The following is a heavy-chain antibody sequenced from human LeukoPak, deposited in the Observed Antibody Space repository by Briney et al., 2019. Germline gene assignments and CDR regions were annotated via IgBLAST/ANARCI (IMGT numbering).Heavy chain of an antibody. CDR2: IYYSGST. CDR3: ARDSRDESWYFDL. CDR1: GGSISSYY. V-gene: IGHV4-59*01. Sequence: SETLXLTCTVSGGSISSYYWSWVRQPPGKGXXXFGYIYYSGSTNYNPSLKSRVTISVDTSKNQFSLKLSSVTAADTAVYYCARDSRDESWYFDLWGRGTLVTVSS. J-gene: IGHJ2*01. D-gene: IGHD5-24*01.